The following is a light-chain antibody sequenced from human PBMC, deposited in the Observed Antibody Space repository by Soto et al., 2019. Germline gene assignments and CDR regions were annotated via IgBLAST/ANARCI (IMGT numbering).Light chain of an antibody. CDR3: QSYHSSTPYV. V-gene: IGLV6-57*03. CDR2: ADN. J-gene: IGLJ1*01. CDR1: GGSIASGY. Sequence: NFMLTQPHSVSESPGKTVTISCTRSGGSIASGYVQWYQQRPGSAPTTVIYADNQRPSGVPDRFSGSIDRSSNSASLTISGLKTEDEADYYCQSYHSSTPYVFGTGTKLTVL.